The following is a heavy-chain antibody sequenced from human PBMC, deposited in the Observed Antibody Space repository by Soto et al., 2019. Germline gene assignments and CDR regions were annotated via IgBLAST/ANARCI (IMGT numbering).Heavy chain of an antibody. CDR3: ARSVAVPGAHIDY. CDR2: VYYTGST. Sequence: SETLSLTCSVSGGSISGSYWSLIRQSPGKGLEWLGYVYYTGSTNYSPSLRSRVSISVDTSKNEFSLGLSSVTAADTAVYFCARSVAVPGAHIDYWGQGTRVTVSS. J-gene: IGHJ4*02. D-gene: IGHD6-19*01. V-gene: IGHV4-59*01. CDR1: GGSISGSY.